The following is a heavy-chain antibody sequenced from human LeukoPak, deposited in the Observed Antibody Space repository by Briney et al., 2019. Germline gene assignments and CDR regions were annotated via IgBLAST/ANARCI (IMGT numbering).Heavy chain of an antibody. V-gene: IGHV4-34*01. CDR3: AQGGCSGGSCYPLGY. J-gene: IGHJ4*02. D-gene: IGHD2-15*01. CDR1: GGSFSGYY. CDR2: INHSGST. Sequence: SETLSLTCAVYGGSFSGYYWSWIRQPPGKGLEWIGEINHSGSTNYNPSLKSRVTLSVDTSKNQFSLKLSSVTAADTAVYYCAQGGCSGGSCYPLGYWGQGTLVTVSS.